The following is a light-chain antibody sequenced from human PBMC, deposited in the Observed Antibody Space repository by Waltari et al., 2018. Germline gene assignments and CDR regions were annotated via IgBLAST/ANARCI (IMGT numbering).Light chain of an antibody. CDR3: QQYGSSPPYS. CDR2: GAS. V-gene: IGKV3-20*01. J-gene: IGKJ2*03. CDR1: RSISNSY. Sequence: EIVLTQSPGTLSLSPGERATLSCRASRSISNSYLAWYQQKPGQAPRLLIYGASRRATGIPDRFSVSGSGTDFTLTISRLEAEDFAVYYCQQYGSSPPYSFGQGTELEIK.